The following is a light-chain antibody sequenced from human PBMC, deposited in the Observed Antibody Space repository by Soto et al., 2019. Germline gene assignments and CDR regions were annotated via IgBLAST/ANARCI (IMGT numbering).Light chain of an antibody. CDR1: QSIRSW. CDR2: DAS. CDR3: HTYNSYSLHT. V-gene: IGKV1-5*01. Sequence: DIQMTQSPSTLPASVGDRVTVTCRASQSIRSWLAWYQEKPGKAPKLLIYDASSLESGVPSRFSGRGSGTEFTLTISSLQPDDCATYYCHTYNSYSLHTFGQGTKLEIK. J-gene: IGKJ2*01.